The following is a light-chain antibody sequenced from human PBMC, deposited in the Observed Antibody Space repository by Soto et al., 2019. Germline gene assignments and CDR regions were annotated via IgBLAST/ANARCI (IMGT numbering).Light chain of an antibody. CDR2: ENN. CDR1: SGSIATNY. Sequence: NFMLTQPHSVSESPGKTVTISCTGSSGSIATNYVQWYQQRPGSAPTTVIYENNQRPSGVPDRFSGSIDSSSNSASLTISGLKTEDEAGYYCQSYDSSNVVFXGGTKVTVL. J-gene: IGLJ2*01. CDR3: QSYDSSNVV. V-gene: IGLV6-57*02.